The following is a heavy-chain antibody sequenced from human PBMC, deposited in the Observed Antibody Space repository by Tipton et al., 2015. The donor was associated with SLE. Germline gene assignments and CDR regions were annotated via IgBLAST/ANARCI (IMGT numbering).Heavy chain of an antibody. J-gene: IGHJ4*02. CDR3: ARHGNQDY. Sequence: TLSLTCTVSGGPISSPVYYWGWIRQSPGKRLEWIGSVDYSGSTYFNPSLKSRVTMSVDTSKDQLSLELNSVTAADTAVYYCARHGNQDYWGQGTLVTVSS. V-gene: IGHV4-39*01. CDR1: GGPISSPVYY. CDR2: VDYSGST. D-gene: IGHD4-23*01.